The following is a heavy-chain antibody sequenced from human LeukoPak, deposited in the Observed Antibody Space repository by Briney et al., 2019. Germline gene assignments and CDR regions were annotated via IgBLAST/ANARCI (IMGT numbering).Heavy chain of an antibody. CDR1: GFTLRSYT. D-gene: IGHD6-13*01. CDR2: IKQDGSEK. CDR3: ARKAAGTEYYFDY. V-gene: IGHV3-7*01. J-gene: IGHJ4*02. Sequence: GGSLRLSCAASGFTLRSYTMNWVRQAPGKGLEWVANIKQDGSEKYYVDSVKGRFTISRDNAKNSLYLQMNSLRAEDTAVYYCARKAAGTEYYFDYWGQGTLVTVSS.